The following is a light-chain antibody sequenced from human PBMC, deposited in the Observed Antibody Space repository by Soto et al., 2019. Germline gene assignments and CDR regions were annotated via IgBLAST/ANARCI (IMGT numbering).Light chain of an antibody. Sequence: EVVLTQSPGTLSLSPGESASLSCRASQSVTNNYLAWYQQRPGQAPRLLIFGSSDRATGIPDRFSGSGSGTDFTLTISRLEPEDFAVYYCHQYGSSYPYTFGPGTKLEIK. CDR2: GSS. V-gene: IGKV3-20*01. CDR3: HQYGSSYPYT. CDR1: QSVTNNY. J-gene: IGKJ2*01.